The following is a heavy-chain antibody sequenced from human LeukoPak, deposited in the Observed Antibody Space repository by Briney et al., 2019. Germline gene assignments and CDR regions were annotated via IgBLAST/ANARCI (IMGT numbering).Heavy chain of an antibody. D-gene: IGHD1-26*01. Sequence: GASVKVSCKASGGTFSIYAISWVRQAPGQGLEWMGGIIPIFGTANYAQKFQGRVTITTDESTSTAYMELSSLRSEDTAVYYCARGRVGALDYWGQGTLVTVSS. V-gene: IGHV1-69*05. CDR3: ARGRVGALDY. CDR2: IIPIFGTA. J-gene: IGHJ4*02. CDR1: GGTFSIYA.